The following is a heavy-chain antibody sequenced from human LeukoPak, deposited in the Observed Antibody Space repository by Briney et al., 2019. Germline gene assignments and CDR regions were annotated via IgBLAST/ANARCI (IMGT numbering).Heavy chain of an antibody. CDR3: TRSPSLGGRYWGFDY. V-gene: IGHV3-74*01. CDR2: LSPDGSSS. D-gene: IGHD1-26*01. Sequence: PGGSLRLSCAASGFTFSTYWMHWVRQAPGKGLVWVSRLSPDGSSSIYADSVKGRFTVSRGNAKNTLYLQMNSLRAEDTAVYYCTRSPSLGGRYWGFDYWGQGALVTVSS. J-gene: IGHJ4*02. CDR1: GFTFSTYW.